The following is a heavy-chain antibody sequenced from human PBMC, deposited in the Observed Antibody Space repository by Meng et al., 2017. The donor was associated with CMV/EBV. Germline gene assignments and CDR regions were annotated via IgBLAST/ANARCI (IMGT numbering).Heavy chain of an antibody. D-gene: IGHD6-6*01. V-gene: IGHV1-18*01. CDR3: ARDLIAVRPGWFDP. Sequence: KAPRYTFTTYGSSWVRQAPGQGLEWMGWISAYSGNTDYAQRIQGRVTMTTDTSRSTAYMELRSLRYDDTAVYYCARDLIAVRPGWFDPWGQGTLVTVSS. J-gene: IGHJ5*02. CDR1: RYTFTTYG. CDR2: ISAYSGNT.